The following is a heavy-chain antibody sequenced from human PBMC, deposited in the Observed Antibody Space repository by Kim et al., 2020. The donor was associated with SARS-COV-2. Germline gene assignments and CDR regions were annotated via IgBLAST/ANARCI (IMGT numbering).Heavy chain of an antibody. CDR3: ARAHSSRVFRGFYYYYYGMDV. Sequence: ASVKVSCKASGYTFTSYYMHWVRQAPGQGLEWMGIINPSGGSTSYAQKFQGRVTMTRDTSTSTVYMELSSLRSEDTAVYYCARAHSSRVFRGFYYYYYGMDVWGQGTTVTVSS. J-gene: IGHJ6*02. CDR2: INPSGGST. V-gene: IGHV1-46*01. D-gene: IGHD6-13*01. CDR1: GYTFTSYY.